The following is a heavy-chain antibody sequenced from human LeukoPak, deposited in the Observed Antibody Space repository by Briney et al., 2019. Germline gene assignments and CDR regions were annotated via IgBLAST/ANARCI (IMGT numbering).Heavy chain of an antibody. CDR3: ARSQTGAAAGTGAFDI. Sequence: GESLKISCKGSGYSFTSYWIGWVRQMPGKGLEWMGIIYPGDSDTRYSPSFQGQVTISADKSISPAYLQWSSLKASDTAMYYCARSQTGAAAGTGAFDIWGQGTMVTVSS. J-gene: IGHJ3*02. CDR1: GYSFTSYW. CDR2: IYPGDSDT. D-gene: IGHD6-13*01. V-gene: IGHV5-51*01.